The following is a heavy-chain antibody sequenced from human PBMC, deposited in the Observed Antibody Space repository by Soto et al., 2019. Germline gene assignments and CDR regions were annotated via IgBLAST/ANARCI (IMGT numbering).Heavy chain of an antibody. D-gene: IGHD6-13*01. Sequence: QVQLVQSGAEVKKPGASVKVSCKASGYTFTSYGISWVRQAPGQGLEWMGWISAYNGNTNYAQKLQGRVTMTQDTSTSTAYMELRSLRSDDTAVYSCASDPGIAAAGSVRYGMYVWGKGTTVTVSS. CDR2: ISAYNGNT. J-gene: IGHJ6*04. V-gene: IGHV1-18*01. CDR1: GYTFTSYG. CDR3: ASDPGIAAAGSVRYGMYV.